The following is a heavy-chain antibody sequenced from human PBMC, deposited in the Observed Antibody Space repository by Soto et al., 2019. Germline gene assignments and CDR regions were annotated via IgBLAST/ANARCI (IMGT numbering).Heavy chain of an antibody. CDR3: AHNDSYGSGSQTFYFAY. CDR1: GFSLSTRGMG. CDR2: IYWDDDA. J-gene: IGHJ4*02. V-gene: IGHV2-5*02. Sequence: QISLKESGPALVKPTQTLTLTCTFSGFSLSTRGMGVVWIRQPPGKALECLALIYWDDDARYNPSLKNKLTITKDTSRNQVVLTMTNLDPVDTATYYCAHNDSYGSGSQTFYFAYWGQGTLVTVSS. D-gene: IGHD3-10*01.